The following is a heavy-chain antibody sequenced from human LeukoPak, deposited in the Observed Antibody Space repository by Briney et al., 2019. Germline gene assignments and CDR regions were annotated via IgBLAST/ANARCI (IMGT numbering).Heavy chain of an antibody. CDR3: ARDYHTTSFYFRHFDY. Sequence: PGGSLRLSCAASGFTFSDYYMTWIRQAPGRGLEWVSYISSSGNTINYADSVKGRFAISRDNAKNSLYLQMNSLRAEDTAVYYCARDYHTTSFYFRHFDYWGQGTLVTVSS. CDR1: GFTFSDYY. D-gene: IGHD2/OR15-2a*01. V-gene: IGHV3-11*01. J-gene: IGHJ4*02. CDR2: ISSSGNTI.